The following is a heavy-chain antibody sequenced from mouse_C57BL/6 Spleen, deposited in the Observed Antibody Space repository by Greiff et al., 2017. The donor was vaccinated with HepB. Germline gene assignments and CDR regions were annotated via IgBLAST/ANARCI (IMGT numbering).Heavy chain of an antibody. CDR3: ARGDIYYGNPYYFDY. Sequence: EVNVVESGGGLVKPGGSLKLSCAASGFTFSDYGMHWVRQAPEKGLEWVAYISSGSSTIYYADTVKGRFTISRDNAKNTLFLQMTSLRSEDTAMYYCARGDIYYGNPYYFDYWGQGTTLTVSS. V-gene: IGHV5-17*01. CDR1: GFTFSDYG. D-gene: IGHD2-1*01. CDR2: ISSGSSTI. J-gene: IGHJ2*01.